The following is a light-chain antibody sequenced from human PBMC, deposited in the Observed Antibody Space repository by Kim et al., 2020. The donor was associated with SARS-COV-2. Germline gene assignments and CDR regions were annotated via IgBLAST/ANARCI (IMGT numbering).Light chain of an antibody. CDR3: CSHAGTFYV. J-gene: IGLJ1*01. Sequence: SALTQPRSVSGSPGQSVTLSCTATSSVVGDYEYVSWYQQHPGKAPKLIIYQVNKRPSGVPDRFSGSKSGYRASLTISGLQADDEADYYCCSHAGTFYVFGPGTKVTVL. CDR1: SSVVGDYEY. CDR2: QVN. V-gene: IGLV2-11*01.